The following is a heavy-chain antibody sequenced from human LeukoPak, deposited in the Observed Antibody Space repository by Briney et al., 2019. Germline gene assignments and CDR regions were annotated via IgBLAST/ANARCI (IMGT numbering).Heavy chain of an antibody. CDR1: GYTFTSNY. V-gene: IGHV1-46*01. Sequence: GASVKVSCKAFGYTFTSNYMHWVRQAPGQGPEWMGVISPSGGTTTYAQKFQGRVTLTRDMSTSTDYLELSSLRSEDTAVYYCARDREELRYFDWLFYFDYWGQGTLVTVSS. J-gene: IGHJ4*02. CDR3: ARDREELRYFDWLFYFDY. D-gene: IGHD3-9*01. CDR2: ISPSGGTT.